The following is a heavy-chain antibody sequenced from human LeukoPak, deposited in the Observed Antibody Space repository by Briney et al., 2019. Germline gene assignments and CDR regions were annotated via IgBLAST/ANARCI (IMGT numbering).Heavy chain of an antibody. J-gene: IGHJ4*02. CDR1: GGSISIYY. V-gene: IGHV4-59*08. CDR2: IYYSGST. D-gene: IGHD2-15*01. Sequence: PSETLSLTCTVSGGSISIYYWSWIRQPPGKGLEWIGYIYYSGSTNYNPSLKSRVTISVDTSKNQSSLKLSSVTAADTAVYYCASHSSGGRCYGRGLDYWGQGTLVTVSS. CDR3: ASHSSGGRCYGRGLDY.